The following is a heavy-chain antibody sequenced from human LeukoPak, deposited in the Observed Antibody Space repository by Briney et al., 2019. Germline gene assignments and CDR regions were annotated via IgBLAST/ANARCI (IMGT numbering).Heavy chain of an antibody. CDR1: GFTFSSYA. CDR2: ISGSGDST. CDR3: AKSTSPIGYDFWSGYYSVDGAFDI. J-gene: IGHJ3*02. Sequence: GGSLRLSCAASGFTFSSYAMSWVRQAPGKGLEWVSAISGSGDSTYYGDSVKGRFTISRDNSKNTLYLQMNSLRAEDTAVYYCAKSTSPIGYDFWSGYYSVDGAFDIWGQGTMVTVSS. D-gene: IGHD3-3*01. V-gene: IGHV3-23*01.